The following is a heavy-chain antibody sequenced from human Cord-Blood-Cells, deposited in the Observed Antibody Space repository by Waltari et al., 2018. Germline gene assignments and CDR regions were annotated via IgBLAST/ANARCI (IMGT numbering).Heavy chain of an antibody. V-gene: IGHV4-34*01. CDR3: AREETIFGVVIIGGYFDL. Sequence: QVQLQQWGAGLLKPSETLSLTCAVYGGSFSGYYWSWIRQPPGKGLEWIGEINHSGSTNYNPPLKSRGTISVDTSKNQFSLKLSSVTAADTAVYYCAREETIFGVVIIGGYFDLWGRGTLVTVSS. J-gene: IGHJ2*01. CDR2: INHSGST. CDR1: GGSFSGYY. D-gene: IGHD3-3*01.